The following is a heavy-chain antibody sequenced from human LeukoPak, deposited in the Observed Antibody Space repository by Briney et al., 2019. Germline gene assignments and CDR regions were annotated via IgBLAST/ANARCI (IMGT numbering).Heavy chain of an antibody. Sequence: SETLSLTCAAYGGSFSGYYWSWIRQPPGKGLEWIGEINHSGSTNYNPSLKSRVTISVDTSKNQFSLKLSSVTAADTAVYYCARDAAADYWGQGTLVTVSS. V-gene: IGHV4-34*01. CDR3: ARDAAADY. CDR1: GGSFSGYY. J-gene: IGHJ4*02. CDR2: INHSGST. D-gene: IGHD2-2*01.